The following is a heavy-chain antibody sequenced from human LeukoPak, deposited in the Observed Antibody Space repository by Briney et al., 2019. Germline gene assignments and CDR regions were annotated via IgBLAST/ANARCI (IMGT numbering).Heavy chain of an antibody. J-gene: IGHJ5*02. CDR3: ARQAYGGGWTGWFAP. CDR1: GFTTSLYM. V-gene: IGHV3-21*01. CDR2: ISSSSGYI. D-gene: IGHD2-21*01. Sequence: PGGSLRHSCADPGFTTSLYMTNCGSQAPGQGLEWVSSISSSSGYIYYADSVKGRFTISRDNAENSLYLQMNSLRAEDTAIYFCARQAYGGGWTGWFAPGGEGTLVTVSS.